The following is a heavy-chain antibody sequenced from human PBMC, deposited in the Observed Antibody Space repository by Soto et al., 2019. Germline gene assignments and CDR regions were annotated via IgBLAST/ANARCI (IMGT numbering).Heavy chain of an antibody. Sequence: SETLSLTCTVSGGSISSYYWSWIRQPPGKGLEWIGYIYYSGSTNYNPSLKSRVTISVDTSKNQFSLKLSSVTAADTAVYYCAREENYYDSSGYDYWGQGTLVTVSS. CDR2: IYYSGST. J-gene: IGHJ4*02. V-gene: IGHV4-59*01. CDR1: GGSISSYY. CDR3: AREENYYDSSGYDY. D-gene: IGHD3-22*01.